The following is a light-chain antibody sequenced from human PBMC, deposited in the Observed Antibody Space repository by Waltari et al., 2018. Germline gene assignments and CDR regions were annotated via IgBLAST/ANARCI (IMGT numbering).Light chain of an antibody. Sequence: QSALTQPVSVSGSPGQSITISCTGTSSEVGAYNNVSWYQQHPGKAPKLMIYEVSNRPSVLSNRFSVSKSGNTASLTLSGLQAEDEADYYCSSYTTSSTVVFGGGTKLTVL. J-gene: IGLJ2*01. CDR2: EVS. V-gene: IGLV2-14*01. CDR1: SSEVGAYNN. CDR3: SSYTTSSTVV.